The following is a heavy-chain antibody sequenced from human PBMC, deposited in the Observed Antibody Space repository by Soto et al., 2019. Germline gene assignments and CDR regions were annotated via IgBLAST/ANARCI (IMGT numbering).Heavy chain of an antibody. Sequence: EVQILESGGGLVQPGGSLRLSCAASGFTFSSSAMNWVRQAPGKGLEWVSVISGSDGRTYYADSVKGRFTISRDNSKNTLYLDINSLRAEDTAVYYCAKSLDINWKNWFDPCGQGTLVTVYS. CDR3: AKSLDINWKNWFDP. D-gene: IGHD1-1*01. CDR1: GFTFSSSA. CDR2: ISGSDGRT. J-gene: IGHJ5*02. V-gene: IGHV3-23*01.